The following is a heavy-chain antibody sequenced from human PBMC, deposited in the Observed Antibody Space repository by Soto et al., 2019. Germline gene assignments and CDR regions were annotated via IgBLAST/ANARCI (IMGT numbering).Heavy chain of an antibody. CDR3: ARFAMKYYYGSGSCYFDY. V-gene: IGHV4-39*01. Sequence: SETLSLTCTVSGGSISSSSYYWGWIRQPPGKGLEWIGSIYYSGSTYYNPSLKSRVTISVDTSKNQFSLKLSSVTAADTAVYYCARFAMKYYYGSGSCYFDYWGQGTLVTVSS. CDR2: IYYSGST. J-gene: IGHJ4*02. CDR1: GGSISSSSYY. D-gene: IGHD3-10*01.